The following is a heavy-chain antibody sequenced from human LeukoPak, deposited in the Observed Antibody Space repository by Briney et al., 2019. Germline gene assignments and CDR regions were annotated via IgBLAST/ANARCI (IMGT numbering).Heavy chain of an antibody. J-gene: IGHJ1*01. CDR2: IYHSGST. D-gene: IGHD2-2*02. CDR1: GFSISSGYY. V-gene: IGHV4-38-2*01. CDR3: ASLYCSSTSCYTGAEYFQH. Sequence: PSETLYLTCAVSGFSISSGYYWGWIRQPPGKGLEWIGSIYHSGSTYYNPSLKSRVTISVDTSKNQFSLKLSSVTAADTAVYYCASLYCSSTSCYTGAEYFQHWGQGTLVTVSS.